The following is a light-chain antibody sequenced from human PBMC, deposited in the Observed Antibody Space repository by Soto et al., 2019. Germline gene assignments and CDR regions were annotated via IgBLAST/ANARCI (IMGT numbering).Light chain of an antibody. CDR3: QQYGSSLPVT. J-gene: IGKJ4*01. V-gene: IGKV3-20*01. CDR1: QSVSNSY. CDR2: GAS. Sequence: EIVLTQSPGTLSLSPGERATLSCRPSQSVSNSYLAWYQQKPGQAPRLLIYGASSRATGIPDRFSGSGSGTDFTLTISRLEPEDFAVYYCQQYGSSLPVTFGGGTKVDIK.